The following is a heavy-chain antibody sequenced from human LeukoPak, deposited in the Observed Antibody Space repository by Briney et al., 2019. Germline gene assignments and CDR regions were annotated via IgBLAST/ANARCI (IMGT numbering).Heavy chain of an antibody. CDR1: GDDISSSNW. CDR3: ARVSGSGLYFKSFDP. J-gene: IGHJ5*01. Sequence: NPSETLSLTCSVSGDDISSSNWWTWVRQPPQKGLEWIGEVYHSGSTNYNPSLKSRIYMSVDKSQNRFSLRLTSVTAADTAVYFCARVSGSGLYFKSFDPWGQGTLVVVSS. CDR2: VYHSGST. D-gene: IGHD3-10*01. V-gene: IGHV4-4*02.